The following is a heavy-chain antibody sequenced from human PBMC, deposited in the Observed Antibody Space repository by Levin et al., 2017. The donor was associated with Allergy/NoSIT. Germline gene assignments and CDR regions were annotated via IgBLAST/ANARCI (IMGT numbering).Heavy chain of an antibody. Sequence: SETLSLTCAVYGGSFSGYYWNWIRQPPGKGLEWIGEINHSGSTNYNPSLKSRVTISVDTSKNQFSLKVRSVTAADMAVYYCARGLAGTTSYHFDSWGQGTLVIVSS. CDR1: GGSFSGYY. CDR2: INHSGST. V-gene: IGHV4-34*01. D-gene: IGHD6-13*01. J-gene: IGHJ4*02. CDR3: ARGLAGTTSYHFDS.